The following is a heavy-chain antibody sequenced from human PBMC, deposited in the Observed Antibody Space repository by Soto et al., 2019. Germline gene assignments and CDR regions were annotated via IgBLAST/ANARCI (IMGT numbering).Heavy chain of an antibody. CDR1: GFTFDDYA. Sequence: EVQLVESGGGLVQPGRSLRLSCAASGFTFDDYAMHWVRQAPGKGLEWVSGISWNSGSIGYADSVKGRFTISRDNAKNSLYLQMNSLRADDSDLYCCAKEQHGYYFDYWGQGTLVTVSS. V-gene: IGHV3-9*01. CDR3: AKEQHGYYFDY. CDR2: ISWNSGSI. D-gene: IGHD2-2*03. J-gene: IGHJ4*02.